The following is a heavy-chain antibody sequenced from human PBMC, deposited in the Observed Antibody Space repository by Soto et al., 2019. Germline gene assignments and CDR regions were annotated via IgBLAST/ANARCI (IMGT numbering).Heavy chain of an antibody. D-gene: IGHD3-10*01. V-gene: IGHV3-33*01. CDR1: GFMFSKYG. J-gene: IGHJ5*02. CDR3: GRAGVANWVDP. CDR2: IWCDGSND. Sequence: QVQLVESGGGVVQPGRSLRLSCEVSGFMFSKYGMHWVRQAPGKGLEWVAIIWCDGSNDHYAASVEGRFTISKDNSKNTVYLEMDSLRVEDTAIYYCGRAGVANWVDPWGQGTLVTVSS.